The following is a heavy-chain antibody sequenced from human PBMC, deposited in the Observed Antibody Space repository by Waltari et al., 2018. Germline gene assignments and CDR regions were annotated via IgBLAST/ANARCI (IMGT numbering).Heavy chain of an antibody. CDR3: VRPMYDSSDQGLAFDL. Sequence: QVQLQESGPGLARPSETLSLSCAVSGFPIKSGYYWAWVRQPPGKGLEWIASVFRNRDKYSNPSLQSRVTISMDTSKNQISLQLTSVTAADTALYYCVRPMYDSSDQGLAFDLWGQGTMVTVSS. CDR2: VFRNRDK. V-gene: IGHV4-38-2*01. D-gene: IGHD3-22*01. J-gene: IGHJ3*01. CDR1: GFPIKSGYY.